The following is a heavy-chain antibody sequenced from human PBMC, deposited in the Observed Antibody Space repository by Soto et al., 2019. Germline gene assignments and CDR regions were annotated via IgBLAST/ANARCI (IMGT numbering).Heavy chain of an antibody. Sequence: GASVKVSCKVSGYTLTELSMHWVRQAPGKGLEWMGGFDPEDGETIYAQKFQGRVTMTEDTSTDTAYMELSSLRSEDTAVYYCTIADYYYYYMDVWGKGTTVTVSS. CDR2: FDPEDGET. CDR1: GYTLTELS. J-gene: IGHJ6*03. V-gene: IGHV1-24*01. CDR3: TIADYYYYYMDV.